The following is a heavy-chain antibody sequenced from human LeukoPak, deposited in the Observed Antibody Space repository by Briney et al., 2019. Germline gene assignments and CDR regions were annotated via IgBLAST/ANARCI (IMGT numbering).Heavy chain of an antibody. CDR1: GVTFSSYW. V-gene: IGHV3-74*01. D-gene: IGHD2-21*02. J-gene: IGHJ4*02. Sequence: PGGSLRLSCAASGVTFSSYWMHWVRQAPGKGLVWVSRINSDGSSTSYADSVKGRFTISRDNAKNTLYLQMNSLRAEDTAVYYCEREAYCGGDCYPHPFDYWGQGTLVTVSS. CDR3: EREAYCGGDCYPHPFDY. CDR2: INSDGSST.